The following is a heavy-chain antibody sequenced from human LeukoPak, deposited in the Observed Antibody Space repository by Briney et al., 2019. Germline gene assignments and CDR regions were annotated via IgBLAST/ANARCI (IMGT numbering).Heavy chain of an antibody. CDR3: ATVSWQYHNNGYLADY. D-gene: IGHD5-18*01. V-gene: IGHV3-15*07. CDR2: IKGKTGGGTT. Sequence: KPGGSLRLSCAASGFIFNNAWMTWVRQAPGKGLEWVGRIKGKTGGGTTDYAAPVKGRFTISRDYSKNTVYLQVSDLKPEDTAVYYCATVSWQYHNNGYLADYWGQGTLVTVSS. CDR1: GFIFNNAW. J-gene: IGHJ4*02.